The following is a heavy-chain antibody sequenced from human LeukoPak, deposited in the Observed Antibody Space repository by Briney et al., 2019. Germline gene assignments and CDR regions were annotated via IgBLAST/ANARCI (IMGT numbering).Heavy chain of an antibody. CDR1: GGSFSGYY. CDR2: IYTSGST. Sequence: PSETLSLTCAVYGGSFSGYYWSWIRQPPGKGLEWVSLIYTSGSTYYADSVKGRFTISRDNSKNTLYLQMNSLRAEDTAVYYCARVTTSGSYKFDNWGQGTLVTVSS. CDR3: ARVTTSGSYKFDN. J-gene: IGHJ4*02. D-gene: IGHD3-10*01. V-gene: IGHV3-53*01.